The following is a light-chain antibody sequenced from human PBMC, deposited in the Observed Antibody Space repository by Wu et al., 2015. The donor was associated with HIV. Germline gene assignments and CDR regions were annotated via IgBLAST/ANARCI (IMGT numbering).Light chain of an antibody. CDR1: QRISKW. J-gene: IGKJ1*01. Sequence: DIQMTQSPSTLSASVGDRVTITCRASQRISKWLAWYQQKPGRAPKLLIYLASTLQSGVPSRFSGSGSGTEFTLTLSSLQPDDFATYYCQHYNNFPWTFGPGTKVEIK. CDR3: QHYNNFPWT. CDR2: LAS. V-gene: IGKV1-5*03.